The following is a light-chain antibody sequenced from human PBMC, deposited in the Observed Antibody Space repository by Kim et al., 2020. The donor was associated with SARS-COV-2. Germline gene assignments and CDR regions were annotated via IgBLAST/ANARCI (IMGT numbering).Light chain of an antibody. CDR2: DTD. V-gene: IGLV1-47*01. CDR3: ATWDDSLGAYV. J-gene: IGLJ1*01. CDR1: SSNIGRNY. Sequence: QSALTQPPSASGTPGQRVTISCSGSSSNIGRNYVYWYQQVPGTAPKLLIHDTDQRPSGVPDRFSGSKSGTSASLAISGLRSEDEADYYCATWDDSLGAYVFGTGTKVTVL.